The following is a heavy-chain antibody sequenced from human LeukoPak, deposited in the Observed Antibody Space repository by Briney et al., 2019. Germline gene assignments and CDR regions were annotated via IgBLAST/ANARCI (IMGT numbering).Heavy chain of an antibody. D-gene: IGHD6-13*01. CDR3: ARDLEYSSSWSEGGWFDP. V-gene: IGHV3-21*01. CDR1: GFTFSSYS. Sequence: GGSLRLSCAASGFTFSSYSMNWVRQAPGKGLEWVSSISSSSSYIYYADSVKGRFTISRDNAKNSLYLQMSSLRAEDTAVYYCARDLEYSSSWSEGGWFDPWGQGTLVTVSS. J-gene: IGHJ5*02. CDR2: ISSSSSYI.